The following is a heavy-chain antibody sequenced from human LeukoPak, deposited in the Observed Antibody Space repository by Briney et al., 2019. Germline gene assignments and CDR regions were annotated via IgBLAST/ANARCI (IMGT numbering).Heavy chain of an antibody. D-gene: IGHD3-10*01. Sequence: ASVKVSCKASGYTFTSYAMHWVRQAPGQRLEWMGWINAGNGNTKYSQKFQGRVTITRNTSASTAYMELSSLRSEDTAVYYCARVRYYGSGSYYYYYGMDVWGQGTTVTVSS. J-gene: IGHJ6*02. CDR1: GYTFTSYA. CDR3: ARVRYYGSGSYYYYYGMDV. V-gene: IGHV1-3*01. CDR2: INAGNGNT.